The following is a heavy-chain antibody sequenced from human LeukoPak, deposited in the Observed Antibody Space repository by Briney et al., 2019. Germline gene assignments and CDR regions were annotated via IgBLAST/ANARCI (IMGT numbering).Heavy chain of an antibody. Sequence: GGSLRLSCAPSGFTFSDFYMSWIRQAPGKGLEWLSYISSSGTTIYYADSVKGRFTISRDNAKNSLYLQMNSLRVEDTAVYYCASRRGVPSTVFHVFDIGAKGTVVTVFS. D-gene: IGHD3-10*01. CDR2: ISSSGTTI. J-gene: IGHJ3*02. V-gene: IGHV3-11*01. CDR1: GFTFSDFY. CDR3: ASRRGVPSTVFHVFDI.